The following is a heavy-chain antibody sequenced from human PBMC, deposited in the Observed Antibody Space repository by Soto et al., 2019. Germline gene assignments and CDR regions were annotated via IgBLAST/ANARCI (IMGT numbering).Heavy chain of an antibody. J-gene: IGHJ6*02. CDR3: ARDPPGEKLQPDYGMDV. CDR2: IYYSGST. Sequence: KTSETLSLTCTVSGGSISSSSYYWGWIRQPPGKGLEWIGSIYYSGSTYYNPSLKSRVTISVDTSKNQFSLKLSSVTAADTAVYYCARDPPGEKLQPDYGMDVWGQGTTVTVSS. V-gene: IGHV4-39*02. D-gene: IGHD2-15*01. CDR1: GGSISSSSYY.